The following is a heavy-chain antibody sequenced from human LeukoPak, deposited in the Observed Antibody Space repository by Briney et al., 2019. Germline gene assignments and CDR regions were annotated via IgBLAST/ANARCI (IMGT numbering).Heavy chain of an antibody. Sequence: GGSLRLSCAASGFTFSSYAMRWVRQAPGKGLEWVSALSGSGNNTYYADSVKGRFTISRDNSNNTLYLQMNSLRAEDTAVYYCAKDRSFVITPFDYWGQGTLVTVSS. CDR3: AKDRSFVITPFDY. CDR1: GFTFSSYA. CDR2: LSGSGNNT. V-gene: IGHV3-23*01. J-gene: IGHJ4*02. D-gene: IGHD3-22*01.